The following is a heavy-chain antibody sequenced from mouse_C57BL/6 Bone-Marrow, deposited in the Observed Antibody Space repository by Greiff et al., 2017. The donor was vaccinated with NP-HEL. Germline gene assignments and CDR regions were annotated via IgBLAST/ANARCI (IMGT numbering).Heavy chain of an antibody. CDR1: GFTFSDYY. D-gene: IGHD2-3*01. J-gene: IGHJ1*03. CDR3: ARPYDGYFDV. Sequence: DVKFVESGGGLVQPGGSLKLSCAASGFTFSDYYMYWVRQTPEKRLEWVAYISNGGGSTYYPDTVQGRFTISRDNAKNTLYLQMSRLKSEDTAMYYCARPYDGYFDVWGTGTTVTVSS. CDR2: ISNGGGST. V-gene: IGHV5-12*01.